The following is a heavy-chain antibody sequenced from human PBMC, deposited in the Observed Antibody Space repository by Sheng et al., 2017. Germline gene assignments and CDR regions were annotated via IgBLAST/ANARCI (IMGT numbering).Heavy chain of an antibody. CDR1: GYTFRNHG. CDR3: ARDPSNTSGRYQRFDY. D-gene: IGHD1-1*01. Sequence: QVQLVQSGAEVKKPGASVKVSCKASGYTFRNHGISWVRQAPGQGLEWMGWISAYNGHTRYPQKLQGRVTLTTDTPTSTAYMELRSLRSDDTAVYYCARDPSNTSGRYQRFDYWGQGTLVTVSS. J-gene: IGHJ4*02. V-gene: IGHV1-18*01. CDR2: ISAYNGHT.